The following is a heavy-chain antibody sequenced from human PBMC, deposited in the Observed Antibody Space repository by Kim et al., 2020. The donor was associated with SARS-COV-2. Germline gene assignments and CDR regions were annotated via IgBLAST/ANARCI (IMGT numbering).Heavy chain of an antibody. Sequence: GGSLRLSCAASQFTFSSYAMTWVRQAPGQGLEWVSSISGSGSSTFYADSVKGRFTISRDNSKNTLFLQMNSLRAEDTALYYCAKGTTAAASRAGSDYWG. CDR3: AKGTTAAASRAGSDY. CDR1: QFTFSSYA. J-gene: IGHJ4*01. V-gene: IGHV3-23*01. D-gene: IGHD2-2*01. CDR2: ISGSGSST.